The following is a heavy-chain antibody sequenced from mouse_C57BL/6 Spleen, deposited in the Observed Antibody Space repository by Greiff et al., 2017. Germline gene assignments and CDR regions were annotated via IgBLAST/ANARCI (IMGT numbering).Heavy chain of an antibody. CDR1: GFTFSDYY. D-gene: IGHD1-1*01. CDR2: INYDGSST. CDR3: ARGYGSSSAWFAY. Sequence: EVHLVESEGGLVQPGSSMKLSCTASGFTFSDYYMAWVRQVPEKGLEWVANINYDGSSTYYLDSLKSRFIISRDNAKNILYLQMSSLKSEDTATYYCARGYGSSSAWFAYWGQGTLVTVSA. V-gene: IGHV5-16*01. J-gene: IGHJ3*01.